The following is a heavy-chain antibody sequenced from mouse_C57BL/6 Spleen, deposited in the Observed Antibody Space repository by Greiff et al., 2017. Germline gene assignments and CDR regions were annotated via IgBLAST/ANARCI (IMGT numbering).Heavy chain of an antibody. CDR3: ARSTMITTRDYYYAMDY. D-gene: IGHD2-4*01. V-gene: IGHV5-6*01. Sequence: EVKLVESGGDLVKPGGSLKLSCAASGFTFSSYGMSWVRQTPDKRLEWVATISSGGSYTYYPDSVKGRFTISRDNAKNTLYLQMSSLKSEDTAMYYCARSTMITTRDYYYAMDYWGQGTSVTVSS. CDR1: GFTFSSYG. CDR2: ISSGGSYT. J-gene: IGHJ4*01.